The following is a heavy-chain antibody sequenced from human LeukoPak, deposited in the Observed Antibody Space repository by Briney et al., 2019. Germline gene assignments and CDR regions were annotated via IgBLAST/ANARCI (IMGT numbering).Heavy chain of an antibody. Sequence: SETLSLTCAVFGGSFSGYYWSWIRQSPGKGLEWIGEINHSGSTKYNPSLKSRVTMSVDTSKNQFSLKLRSVTAADTAVYYCARDPSGSFFNWFDPWGQGTLVTVSS. D-gene: IGHD1-26*01. J-gene: IGHJ5*02. CDR1: GGSFSGYY. CDR3: ARDPSGSFFNWFDP. CDR2: INHSGST. V-gene: IGHV4-34*01.